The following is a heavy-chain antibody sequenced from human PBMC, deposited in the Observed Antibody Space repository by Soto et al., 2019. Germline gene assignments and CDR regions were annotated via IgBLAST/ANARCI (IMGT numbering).Heavy chain of an antibody. J-gene: IGHJ6*02. CDR2: IIPIFGTA. CDR1: GGTFSSYA. Sequence: QVQLVQSGAEVKKPGSSVKVSCKASGGTFSSYAISWVRQAPGQGLEWMGGIIPIFGTANYAQKFQGRVTITADESTSTADMELSSLRSEDTAVYYCARRGVAAAGSLDYYYGMDVWGQGTTVTVSS. CDR3: ARRGVAAAGSLDYYYGMDV. V-gene: IGHV1-69*12. D-gene: IGHD6-13*01.